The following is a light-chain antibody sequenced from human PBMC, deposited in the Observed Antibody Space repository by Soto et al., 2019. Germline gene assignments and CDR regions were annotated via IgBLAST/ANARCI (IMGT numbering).Light chain of an antibody. Sequence: DIQMTQSPSTLFASVGDRVTITCQASQDISDFLNWYQQKPGKAPKVLIYDASNLQTGVPSRFSGSGSGTHFTFSISNLQPEDSGTYFCQQYDHLPITFGQGTRLEIK. CDR2: DAS. CDR3: QQYDHLPIT. V-gene: IGKV1-33*01. J-gene: IGKJ5*01. CDR1: QDISDF.